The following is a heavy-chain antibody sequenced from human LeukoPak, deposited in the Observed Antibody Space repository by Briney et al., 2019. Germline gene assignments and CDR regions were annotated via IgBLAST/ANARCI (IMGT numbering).Heavy chain of an antibody. V-gene: IGHV3-7*03. CDR3: ARDGYNYAMDV. Sequence: GGSLRLSCTASGFTFRAYWMTWVRQAPGKGLEWVANINHDGTEKNSIDSVKGRFTISRDNTKNSLYLQMNSLGAEDAAVYFCARDGYNYAMDVWGKGTTVTVSS. CDR2: INHDGTEK. D-gene: IGHD2-2*02. J-gene: IGHJ6*04. CDR1: GFTFRAYW.